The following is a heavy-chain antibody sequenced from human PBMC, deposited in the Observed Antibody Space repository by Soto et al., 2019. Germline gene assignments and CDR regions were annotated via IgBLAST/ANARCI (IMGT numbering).Heavy chain of an antibody. CDR3: ARDQAAPVTTLNWFDP. J-gene: IGHJ5*02. CDR2: IIPIFGTA. Sequence: QVQLVQSGAEVKKPGSSVKVSCKASGGTFSSYAISWVRQAPGQGLEWMGGIIPIFGTANYAQKFQGRVTITADETTSTAYMELSSLRSEDTAVYYCARDQAAPVTTLNWFDPWGQGTLVTVSS. D-gene: IGHD4-17*01. V-gene: IGHV1-69*01. CDR1: GGTFSSYA.